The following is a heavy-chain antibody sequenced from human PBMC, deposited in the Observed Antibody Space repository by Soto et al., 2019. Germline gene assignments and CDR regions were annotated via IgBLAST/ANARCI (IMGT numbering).Heavy chain of an antibody. CDR2: ISGYNGNA. J-gene: IGHJ4*02. Sequence: VQLVQSGNVVQKPGSSVKVSCKTSGYTFYSYGIIWVRQAPGQGLEWMGWISGYNGNADYGQRLRGRVNMTTDTSTTTVFMELRDLRSDDTALYFCAREGWLGELLYWGQGSMVTVS. CDR1: GYTFYSYG. CDR3: AREGWLGELLY. V-gene: IGHV1-18*01. D-gene: IGHD3-10*01.